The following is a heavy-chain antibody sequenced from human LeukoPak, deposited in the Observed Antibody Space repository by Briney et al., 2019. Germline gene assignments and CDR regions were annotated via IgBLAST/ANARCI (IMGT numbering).Heavy chain of an antibody. D-gene: IGHD1-26*01. CDR2: IRYDGSNK. Sequence: GGSLRLSCAASGLTFSSYGMHWVRQAPGKGLEWVAFIRYDGSNKYYADSVKGRFTISRDNSKNTLYLQMNSLRAEDTAVYYCAKDGEWELRDAFDIWGQGTMVTVSS. V-gene: IGHV3-30*02. CDR3: AKDGEWELRDAFDI. CDR1: GLTFSSYG. J-gene: IGHJ3*02.